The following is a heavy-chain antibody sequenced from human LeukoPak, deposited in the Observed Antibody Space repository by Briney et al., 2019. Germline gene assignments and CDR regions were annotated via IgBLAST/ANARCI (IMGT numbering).Heavy chain of an antibody. J-gene: IGHJ3*01. V-gene: IGHV3-7*01. CDR2: ISQDGSEK. CDR3: ARDWDYSRVNYHYDAFDL. Sequence: PGGSLRLSCAASGFSLSSFWMVWVRQAPGKGLEWVANISQDGSEKYYVDPVKGRFTISKDNAKNSLYLQMNSLRAEDTAVYYCARDWDYSRVNYHYDAFDLWGQGTMVTVSS. CDR1: GFSLSSFW. D-gene: IGHD4-11*01.